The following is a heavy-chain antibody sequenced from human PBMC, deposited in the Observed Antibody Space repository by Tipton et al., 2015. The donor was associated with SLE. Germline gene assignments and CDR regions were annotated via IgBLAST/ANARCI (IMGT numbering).Heavy chain of an antibody. D-gene: IGHD3-10*02. Sequence: GSLRLSCAVSGFTFSSYWMHWVRQAPGKGLVWVSRINSDGSSTAYADSVKGRFTISRDNAKNSLYLQMNSLRAEDTAVYYCARDCLLLFGEPYFDYWGQGTLVTVSS. CDR3: ARDCLLLFGEPYFDY. V-gene: IGHV3-74*01. CDR1: GFTFSSYW. CDR2: INSDGSST. J-gene: IGHJ4*02.